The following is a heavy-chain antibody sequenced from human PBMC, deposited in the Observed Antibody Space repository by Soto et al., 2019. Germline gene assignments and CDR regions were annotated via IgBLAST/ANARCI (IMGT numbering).Heavy chain of an antibody. Sequence: QVQLVQSGAEVKKPGASVKVSCKVSGYTLTELSMHWVRQAPGKGLEWMGGFDPEDGETIYAQKFQGRVTMTEDTSTDTAYVELSSLRSEDTAVYYCATGEVVAARPYYYYGMDVWGQGTTVTVSS. CDR3: ATGEVVAARPYYYYGMDV. V-gene: IGHV1-24*01. D-gene: IGHD2-15*01. CDR2: FDPEDGET. J-gene: IGHJ6*02. CDR1: GYTLTELS.